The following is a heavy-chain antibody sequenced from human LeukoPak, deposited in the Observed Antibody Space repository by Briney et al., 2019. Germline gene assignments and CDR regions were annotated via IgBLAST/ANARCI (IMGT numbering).Heavy chain of an antibody. CDR3: AGDLTMVRGVPDY. V-gene: IGHV1-2*02. CDR2: INPNSGGT. J-gene: IGHJ4*02. D-gene: IGHD3-10*01. CDR1: GYTFTGYY. Sequence: ASVKVSCKASGYTFTGYYMHWVRQAPGQGLEWMGWINPNSGGTNYAQKLQGRVTMTTDTSTSTAYMELRSLRSDDTAVYYCAGDLTMVRGVPDYWGQGTLVTVSS.